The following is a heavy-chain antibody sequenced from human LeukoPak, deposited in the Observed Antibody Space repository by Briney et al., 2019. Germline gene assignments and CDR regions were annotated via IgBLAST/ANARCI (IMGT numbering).Heavy chain of an antibody. D-gene: IGHD3-10*01. CDR3: ARGPTYGQAFDY. CDR1: GFTLSISW. V-gene: IGHV3-7*01. J-gene: IGHJ4*02. CDR2: LKQDRSEK. Sequence: GGSLRLSCAASGFTLSISWMSWVRQAPGKGLEWVASLKQDRSEKTYVDSVKGRFTISRDNAKNSLYLQMDSLRAEDTAVYYCARGPTYGQAFDYWGQGTLVTVSS.